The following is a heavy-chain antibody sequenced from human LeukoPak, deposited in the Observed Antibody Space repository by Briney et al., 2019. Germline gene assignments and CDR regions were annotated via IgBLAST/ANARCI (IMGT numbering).Heavy chain of an antibody. V-gene: IGHV4-31*03. Sequence: PSETLSLTCTVSGGSISSGGYYWSWIRQHPGKGLEWIGYIYYSGSTYYNPSLKSRVTISVDTSKNQFSLKLSSVTAADTAVYYCARDCSSTSCYRWFDPWGQGTLVTVSS. J-gene: IGHJ5*02. CDR2: IYYSGST. D-gene: IGHD2-2*02. CDR1: GGSISSGGYY. CDR3: ARDCSSTSCYRWFDP.